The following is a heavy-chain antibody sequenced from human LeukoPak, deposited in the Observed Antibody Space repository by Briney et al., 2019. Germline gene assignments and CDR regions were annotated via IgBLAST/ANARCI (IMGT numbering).Heavy chain of an antibody. D-gene: IGHD3-3*01. J-gene: IGHJ4*02. CDR2: INHSGST. CDR3: ARGGRFSGPGY. CDR1: GGSFSGYY. V-gene: IGHV4-34*01. Sequence: PSETLSLTCAVYGGSFSGYYWSWLRQPPGKGLEWIGEINHSGSTNYNPSLKSRVTISVDTSKNQFSLKLSSVTAADTAVYYCARGGRFSGPGYWGQGTLVTVSS.